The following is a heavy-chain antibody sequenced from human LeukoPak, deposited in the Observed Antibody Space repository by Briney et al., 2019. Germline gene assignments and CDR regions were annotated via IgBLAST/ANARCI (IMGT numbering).Heavy chain of an antibody. Sequence: ASVKVSCKASGYTFTGYYMHWVRQAPGQGLEWMGWIKPNSGGTNSAQKFQGRVTMTRDTSTTTDYMELSSLRSEDTAVYYCARDNSVGDIAWWFDPWGQGTLVTVSS. CDR1: GYTFTGYY. V-gene: IGHV1-2*02. D-gene: IGHD3-16*02. CDR2: IKPNSGGT. J-gene: IGHJ5*02. CDR3: ARDNSVGDIAWWFDP.